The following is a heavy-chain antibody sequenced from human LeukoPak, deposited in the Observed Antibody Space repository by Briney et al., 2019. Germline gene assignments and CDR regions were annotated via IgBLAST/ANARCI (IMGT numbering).Heavy chain of an antibody. J-gene: IGHJ4*02. CDR2: IKTQVYGGTT. V-gene: IGHV3-49*04. D-gene: IGHD1-1*01. Sequence: GGSLRLSCTTSVYTFDDFAMNWVRQATGKGVKWVGFIKTQVYGGTTEYGASVKGRFTISRDDSRAIAYLQMNSLKTEDTAVYFCTRDNRDDWNPGYYFDYWGQGALVTVSS. CDR3: TRDNRDDWNPGYYFDY. CDR1: VYTFDDFA.